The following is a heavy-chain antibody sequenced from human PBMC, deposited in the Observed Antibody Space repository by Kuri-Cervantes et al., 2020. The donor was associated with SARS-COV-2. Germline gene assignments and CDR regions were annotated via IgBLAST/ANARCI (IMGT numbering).Heavy chain of an antibody. J-gene: IGHJ4*02. Sequence: GGSLRLSCAASGFTFSSYSMNWVRQAPGKGLEWVSYISSSSSTIYYADSVKGRFTISRDNAKNSLYLQMNSLRDEDPAVCYCAREGYYDSSGYFDYWGQGTLVTVSS. CDR1: GFTFSSYS. CDR3: AREGYYDSSGYFDY. V-gene: IGHV3-48*02. D-gene: IGHD3-22*01. CDR2: ISSSSSTI.